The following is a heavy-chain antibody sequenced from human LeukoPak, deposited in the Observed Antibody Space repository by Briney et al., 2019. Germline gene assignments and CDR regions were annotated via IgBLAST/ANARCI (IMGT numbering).Heavy chain of an antibody. J-gene: IGHJ4*02. CDR2: ISNTGDFI. CDR1: GLTFSDEY. D-gene: IGHD3-10*01. V-gene: IGHV3-11*01. Sequence: GGSLRLSCAASGLTFSDEYMSWVRQAPGKGLEWVSYISNTGDFIAYADSVKGRFTMSRDNAKNSLYLQMNSLRAEDAAAYYCVRGRGAGPGAHFDYWGQGTLVTVSS. CDR3: VRGRGAGPGAHFDY.